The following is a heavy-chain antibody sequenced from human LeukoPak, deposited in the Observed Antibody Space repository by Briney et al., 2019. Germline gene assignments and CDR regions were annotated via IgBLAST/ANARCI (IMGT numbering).Heavy chain of an antibody. CDR3: AREYYDSSGYSLMGEYGMDV. J-gene: IGHJ6*02. Sequence: ASVKVSCKASGGTFSSYAIGWVRQAPGQGLEWMGGIIPIFGTANYAQKFQGRVTITADESTSTAYMELSSLRSEDTAVYYCAREYYDSSGYSLMGEYGMDVWGQGTTVTVSS. CDR1: GGTFSSYA. CDR2: IIPIFGTA. D-gene: IGHD3-22*01. V-gene: IGHV1-69*13.